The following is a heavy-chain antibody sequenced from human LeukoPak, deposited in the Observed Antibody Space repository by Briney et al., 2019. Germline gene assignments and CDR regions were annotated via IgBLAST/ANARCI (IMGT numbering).Heavy chain of an antibody. Sequence: ASVKVSCKASGYTFTSYDINWVRQATGQGLEWMGWMNPNSGNTGYAQKFQGRVTMTRNTSISTAYMELSSLRSEDTAVYYCARACPENGGYYRIFDYWGQGTLVTVSS. J-gene: IGHJ4*02. D-gene: IGHD3-22*01. CDR2: MNPNSGNT. CDR3: ARACPENGGYYRIFDY. CDR1: GYTFTSYD. V-gene: IGHV1-8*01.